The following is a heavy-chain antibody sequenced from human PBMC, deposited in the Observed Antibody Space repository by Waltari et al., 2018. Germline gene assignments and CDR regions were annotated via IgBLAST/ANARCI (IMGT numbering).Heavy chain of an antibody. V-gene: IGHV4-59*01. D-gene: IGHD6-13*01. CDR3: ASSSWYGGGFDP. J-gene: IGHJ5*02. CDR1: GSISSYY. Sequence: GSISSYYWSWIRQPPGKGLEWIGYIYYSGSTNYNPSLKSRVTISVDTSKNQFSLKLSSVTAADTAVYYCASSSWYGGGFDPWGQGTLVSVSS. CDR2: IYYSGST.